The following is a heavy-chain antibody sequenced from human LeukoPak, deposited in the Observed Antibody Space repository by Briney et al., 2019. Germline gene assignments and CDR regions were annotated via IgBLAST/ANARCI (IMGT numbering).Heavy chain of an antibody. J-gene: IGHJ4*02. CDR3: ASQQLYGGWDY. V-gene: IGHV1-69*13. D-gene: IGHD6-13*01. CDR1: GGTFSSYA. Sequence: ASVKVSCKASGGTFSSYAISWVRQAPGQGLEWMGGIIPIFGTANYAQKFQGRVTITVDESTSTAYMELSSLRSEDTAVYYCASQQLYGGWDYWGQGTLVTVSS. CDR2: IIPIFGTA.